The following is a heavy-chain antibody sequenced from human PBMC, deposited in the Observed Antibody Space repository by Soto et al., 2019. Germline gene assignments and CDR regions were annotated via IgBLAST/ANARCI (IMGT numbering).Heavy chain of an antibody. D-gene: IGHD6-13*01. CDR2: INPNSGGT. Sequence: GASVKVSCKASGYTFTSYGISWVRQAPGQGLEWMGWINPNSGGTNYAQKFQGWVTMTRDTSISTAYMELSRLRSDDTAVYYCARDQVAAAMSNYYYYGMDVWGQGTTVTVSS. CDR1: GYTFTSYG. J-gene: IGHJ6*02. CDR3: ARDQVAAAMSNYYYYGMDV. V-gene: IGHV1-2*04.